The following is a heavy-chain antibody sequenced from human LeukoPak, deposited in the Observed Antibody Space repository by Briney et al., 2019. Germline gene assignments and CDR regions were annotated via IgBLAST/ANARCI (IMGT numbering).Heavy chain of an antibody. CDR1: GFTFSSYG. Sequence: GGSLRLSCAASGFTFSSYGMHWVRQAPGKGLEWVAVISYDGSNKYYADSVKGRFTISRDNSKNTLYLQMNSLRAEDTAVYYCAKDRSYDFWSGTRTFDYWGQGTLVTVSS. D-gene: IGHD3-3*01. J-gene: IGHJ4*02. CDR2: ISYDGSNK. V-gene: IGHV3-30*18. CDR3: AKDRSYDFWSGTRTFDY.